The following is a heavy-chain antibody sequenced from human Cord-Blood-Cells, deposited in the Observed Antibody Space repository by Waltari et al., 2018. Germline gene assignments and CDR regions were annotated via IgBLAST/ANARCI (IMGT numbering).Heavy chain of an antibody. CDR2: INHSGST. Sequence: QVQLQQWGAGLLKPSETLSLPCAVYGGHFIGYYWSWIRQPPGKGLEWIGEINHSGSTNYNPSLKSRVTISVDTSKNQFSLKLSSVTAADTAVYYCARDWGSRAFDIWGQGTMVTVSS. D-gene: IGHD7-27*01. J-gene: IGHJ3*02. CDR1: GGHFIGYY. CDR3: ARDWGSRAFDI. V-gene: IGHV4-34*01.